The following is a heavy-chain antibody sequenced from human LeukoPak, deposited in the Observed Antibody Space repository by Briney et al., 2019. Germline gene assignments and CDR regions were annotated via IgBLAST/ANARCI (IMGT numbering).Heavy chain of an antibody. J-gene: IGHJ4*02. CDR1: GFTFSSYS. D-gene: IGHD3-22*01. Sequence: TGGSLRLSCAASGFTFSSYSMNCVRQAPGKGLEWVSSISSSSSYIYYADSVKGRFTISRDNAKNSLYLQMNSLRAEDTAVYYCARDLSGDYCDSSGHHPLWGQGTLVTVSS. CDR3: ARDLSGDYCDSSGHHPL. CDR2: ISSSSSYI. V-gene: IGHV3-21*01.